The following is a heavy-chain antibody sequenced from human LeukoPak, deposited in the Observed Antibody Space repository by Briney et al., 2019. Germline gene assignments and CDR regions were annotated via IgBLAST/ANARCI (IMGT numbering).Heavy chain of an antibody. CDR1: GAYITRFY. V-gene: IGHV4-59*12. J-gene: IGHJ3*02. Sequence: PSETLSLTCTVSGAYITRFYWSWIRQPPGKGLEWIGDISDTGSTNYDPSLKSRVTISADTSKNQFSLKLSSVTAADTAVYYCASPMTFALRRVAGIWGQGTMVTVSA. D-gene: IGHD3-10*01. CDR3: ASPMTFALRRVAGI. CDR2: ISDTGST.